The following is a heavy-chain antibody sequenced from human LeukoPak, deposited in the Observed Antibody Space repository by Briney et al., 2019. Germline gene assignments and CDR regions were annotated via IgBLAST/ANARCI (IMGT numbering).Heavy chain of an antibody. Sequence: ASVNVSCKASGGTFSSYAISWVRQAPGQGLEWMGWISAYNGNTNYAQKLQGRVTMTTDTSTSTAYMELRSLRSDDTAVYYCAKTEWLLLTFDYWGQGTLVTVSS. D-gene: IGHD3-22*01. V-gene: IGHV1-18*01. CDR3: AKTEWLLLTFDY. CDR2: ISAYNGNT. CDR1: GGTFSSYA. J-gene: IGHJ4*02.